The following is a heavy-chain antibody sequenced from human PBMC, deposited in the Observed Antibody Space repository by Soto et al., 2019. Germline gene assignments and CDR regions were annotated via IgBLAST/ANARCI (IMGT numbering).Heavy chain of an antibody. CDR3: ARREIQGPIDY. CDR1: GYSISSSNW. J-gene: IGHJ4*02. D-gene: IGHD1-26*01. Sequence: QVQLQESGPGLVKPSDTLSLTCAVSGYSISSSNWWGWIRQPPGKGLEWIGYIYYSGTTYYNPSLRSRVPMSVDTSKNQFSLKLTSVTAVDTAVYCCARREIQGPIDYWGQGTLVTVSS. V-gene: IGHV4-28*01. CDR2: IYYSGTT.